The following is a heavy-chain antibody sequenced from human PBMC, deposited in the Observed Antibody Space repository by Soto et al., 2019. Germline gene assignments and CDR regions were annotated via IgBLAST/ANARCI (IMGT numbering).Heavy chain of an antibody. CDR3: ARDGRFYDILTGYPFDY. CDR2: ISAYNGNT. CDR1: GYTFTSYG. J-gene: IGHJ4*02. V-gene: IGHV1-18*01. D-gene: IGHD3-9*01. Sequence: ASVKVSCKASGYTFTSYGISWVRQAPGQGLEWMGWISAYNGNTNYAQKLQGRVTMTTDTSTSTAYMELRSLRSDDTAVYYCARDGRFYDILTGYPFDYWGQGTLVTVSS.